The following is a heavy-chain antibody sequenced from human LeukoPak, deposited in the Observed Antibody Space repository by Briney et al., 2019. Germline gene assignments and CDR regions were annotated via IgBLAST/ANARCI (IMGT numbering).Heavy chain of an antibody. V-gene: IGHV3-23*01. Sequence: QTGGSLRPSCAVSGFTFSSYAMSWVRQAPGKGLEWVAAISGSGGSTYYADSVKGRFTISRDNSKNTLYLQMNSLRAEDTAVYYCARFSTYYYDSSGSPLDYWGQGTLVTVSS. J-gene: IGHJ4*02. CDR3: ARFSTYYYDSSGSPLDY. CDR1: GFTFSSYA. D-gene: IGHD3-22*01. CDR2: ISGSGGST.